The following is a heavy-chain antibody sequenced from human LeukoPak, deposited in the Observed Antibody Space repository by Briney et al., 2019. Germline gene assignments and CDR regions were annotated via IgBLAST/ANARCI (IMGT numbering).Heavy chain of an antibody. Sequence: GASVKVSCKASGGTLSSYAISWVRQAPGQGLEWMGGIIPIFGTANYAQKFQGRVTITTDESTSTAYMELSSLRSEDTAVYYCASHSGVIATPPDYWGQGTLVTVSS. J-gene: IGHJ4*02. D-gene: IGHD6-13*01. V-gene: IGHV1-69*05. CDR3: ASHSGVIATPPDY. CDR2: IIPIFGTA. CDR1: GGTLSSYA.